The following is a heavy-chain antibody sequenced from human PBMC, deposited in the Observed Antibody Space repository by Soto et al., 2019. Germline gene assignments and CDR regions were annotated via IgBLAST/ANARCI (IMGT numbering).Heavy chain of an antibody. D-gene: IGHD6-19*01. CDR1: GGSISSSNW. Sequence: QVQLQESGPGLVKPSGTLSLTCAVSGGSISSSNWWSWVRQPPGKGLEWIGEIYHSGSTNYNPSLKSRVTISVDKSKNQFSLKLSSVTDADTAVYYCASSSVAGTLAHYFDYWGQGTLVTVSS. CDR2: IYHSGST. J-gene: IGHJ4*02. V-gene: IGHV4-4*02. CDR3: ASSSVAGTLAHYFDY.